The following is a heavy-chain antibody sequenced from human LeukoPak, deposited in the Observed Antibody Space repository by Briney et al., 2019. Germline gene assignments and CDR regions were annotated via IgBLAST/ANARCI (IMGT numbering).Heavy chain of an antibody. D-gene: IGHD5-24*01. J-gene: IGHJ4*01. CDR2: SSFDGDTA. V-gene: IGHV3-30*12. Sequence: SGGSLRLSCAASGFTFSSYGIHWVRQAPGMGLEWVGDSSFDGDTAYNADSVKGRFTISRDNAKNSLFLQMNSLRAEDTAVYYCANLWEMGYWGQGTLVTVSS. CDR3: ANLWEMGY. CDR1: GFTFSSYG.